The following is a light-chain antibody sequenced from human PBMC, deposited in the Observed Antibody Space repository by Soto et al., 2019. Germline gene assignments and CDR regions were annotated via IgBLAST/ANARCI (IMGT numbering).Light chain of an antibody. V-gene: IGLV1-44*01. CDR1: SSNIGSNT. CDR3: AAWDDSLSEV. Sequence: QCVLTQPPSASGTPGQRVTISCSRSSSNIGSNTVNWYQQLPGTAPKLLIYSNNQRPSGVPDRFSGSKSGTSASLAISGLQSEGEADYYCAAWDDSLSEVFGGGTKVTVL. J-gene: IGLJ3*02. CDR2: SNN.